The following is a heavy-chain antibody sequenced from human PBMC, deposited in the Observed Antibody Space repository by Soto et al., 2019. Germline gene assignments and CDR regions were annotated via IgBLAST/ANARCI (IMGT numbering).Heavy chain of an antibody. D-gene: IGHD3-9*01. CDR1: GFTFSSYA. CDR3: AKSRYSSTWYGMDV. V-gene: IGHV3-23*01. CDR2: VSGSGDST. Sequence: EVPVLESGGGSVQPGESLRLSCAASGFTFSSYAMNWVRQAPGKGLDWVSAVSGSGDSTYYGDSVKGRFTISRDNSKNTLYLQMNSLRAEDTAVYYCAKSRYSSTWYGMDVWGQGITVTVSS. J-gene: IGHJ6*02.